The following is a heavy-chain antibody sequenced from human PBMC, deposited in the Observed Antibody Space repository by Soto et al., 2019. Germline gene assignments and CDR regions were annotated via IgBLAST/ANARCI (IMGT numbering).Heavy chain of an antibody. Sequence: SDTLSRTCTVSGGSISSGDYYWSWIRQPPGNGLEWIGYIYYSWSTYYTPSLKSRVIISVDTSKNRFSLKLSSVTAADTAVYYCARVQLASRDAFDIWGQGTMVTVSS. D-gene: IGHD6-13*01. V-gene: IGHV4-30-4*02. J-gene: IGHJ3*02. CDR3: ARVQLASRDAFDI. CDR1: GGSISSGDYY. CDR2: IYYSWST.